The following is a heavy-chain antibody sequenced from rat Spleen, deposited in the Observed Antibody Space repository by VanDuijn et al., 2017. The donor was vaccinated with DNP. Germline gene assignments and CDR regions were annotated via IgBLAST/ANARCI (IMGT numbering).Heavy chain of an antibody. V-gene: IGHV5-7*01. Sequence: EVQLVETGGGLVQPGRSLKLSCVASGFTFSSYWMFWVRQAPKKGLEWVATISYDGSRADYRDSVKGRFTVSRDNAKNTLYLQMDSLRSEDTATYYCARPDAWGQGTSVTVSS. CDR2: ISYDGSRA. J-gene: IGHJ4*01. CDR3: ARPDA. CDR1: GFTFSSYW.